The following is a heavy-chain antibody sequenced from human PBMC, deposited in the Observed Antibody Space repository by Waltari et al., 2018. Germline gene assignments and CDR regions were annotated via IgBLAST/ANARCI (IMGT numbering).Heavy chain of an antibody. CDR1: GFPFSHFS. CDR2: IYSTGSTI. Sequence: EVQLVESGGGLVQPGGSLRLSCAPSGFPFSHFSMNWVRQAPGKGLEWVSYIYSTGSTIYYADSVKGRFTISRDNAQNSLYLQMNSLRADDTAVYYCARGYRKAFDIWGQGTMVTVSS. J-gene: IGHJ3*02. CDR3: ARGYRKAFDI. D-gene: IGHD5-12*01. V-gene: IGHV3-48*04.